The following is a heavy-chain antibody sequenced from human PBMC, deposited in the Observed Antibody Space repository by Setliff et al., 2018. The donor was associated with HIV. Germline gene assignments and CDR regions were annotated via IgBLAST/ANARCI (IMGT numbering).Heavy chain of an antibody. Sequence: ASVKVSCKTSGGTFNSHVISWVRLAPGHGPEWLGRINPNNGGTDYAQKFQGRVTMSLDTSTNTIYLELKGLTSDDTAVYYCAKPRIFDSFDVWGPGTVVTVSS. CDR1: GGTFNSHV. D-gene: IGHD2-15*01. J-gene: IGHJ3*01. V-gene: IGHV1-2*06. CDR2: INPNNGGT. CDR3: AKPRIFDSFDV.